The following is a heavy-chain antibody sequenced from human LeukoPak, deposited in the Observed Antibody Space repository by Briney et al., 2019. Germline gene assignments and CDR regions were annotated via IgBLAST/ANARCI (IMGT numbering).Heavy chain of an antibody. Sequence: GRSLRLSCAASGFTFSSYAMHWVRQAPSKGLERVAVISYDGSDKYYADSVKGRFTISRDNSKNTLYLQMNSLRAEDTAVYYCARELLGYCSSTSCYYYYYGMDVWGKGTTVTVSS. CDR1: GFTFSSYA. D-gene: IGHD2-2*01. J-gene: IGHJ6*04. CDR3: ARELLGYCSSTSCYYYYYGMDV. CDR2: ISYDGSDK. V-gene: IGHV3-30*04.